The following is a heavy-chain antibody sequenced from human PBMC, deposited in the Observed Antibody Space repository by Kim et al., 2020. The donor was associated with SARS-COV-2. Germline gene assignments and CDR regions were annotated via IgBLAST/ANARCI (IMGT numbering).Heavy chain of an antibody. CDR2: IIPIFGTA. J-gene: IGHJ6*02. CDR1: GGTFSSYA. Sequence: SVKVSCKASGGTFSSYAISWVRQAPGQGLEWMGGIIPIFGTANYAQKFQGRVTITADESTSTAYMELSSLRSEDTAVYYCARSSVVPAAISEGGRQRHYYYYYGMDVWGQGTTVTVSS. V-gene: IGHV1-69*13. CDR3: ARSSVVPAAISEGGRQRHYYYYYGMDV. D-gene: IGHD2-2*01.